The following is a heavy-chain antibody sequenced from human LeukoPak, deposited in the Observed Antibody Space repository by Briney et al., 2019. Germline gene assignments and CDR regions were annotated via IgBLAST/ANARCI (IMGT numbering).Heavy chain of an antibody. Sequence: SETLSLTCAVSGYSISSGYYWGWIRQPPGKGLEWIGSIYHSGSTYYNPSLKSRVTISVDTSKHQFSLKLSSVTAADTAVYYCARGSTSCCYGNWFDPWGQGTLVTVSS. V-gene: IGHV4-38-2*01. D-gene: IGHD2-2*01. CDR2: IYHSGST. J-gene: IGHJ5*02. CDR3: ARGSTSCCYGNWFDP. CDR1: GYSISSGYY.